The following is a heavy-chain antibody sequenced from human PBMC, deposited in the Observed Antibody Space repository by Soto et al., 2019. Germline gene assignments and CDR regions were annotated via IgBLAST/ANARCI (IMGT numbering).Heavy chain of an antibody. CDR3: ARDFCPVTTCHHLWGKGVMVAVYYG. CDR1: GFTFSNYG. J-gene: IGHJ6*01. Sequence: GGSLRLSCVASGFTFSNYGMHWVRQAPGKGLEWVAGIDYNEINQYYIDPVKGRFTISRDQSKNTLYLQMNSLRDEDKAVYYCARDFCPVTTCHHLWGKGVMVAVYYG. D-gene: IGHD3-16*01. CDR2: IDYNEINQ. V-gene: IGHV3-33*01.